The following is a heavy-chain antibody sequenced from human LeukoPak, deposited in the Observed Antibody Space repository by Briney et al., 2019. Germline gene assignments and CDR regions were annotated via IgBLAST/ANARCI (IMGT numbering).Heavy chain of an antibody. J-gene: IGHJ4*01. D-gene: IGHD2-21*02. CDR2: IKSKTYGETT. CDR1: GFSFRDYA. V-gene: IGHV3-49*03. Sequence: GGSLRLSCPTSGFSFRDYAVSWFRQAPGKGLEWVGFIKSKTYGETTEYAASVKGRFSISRDDFKSIAYLQMHSLKTEDTAIYYCARGGAVVTANTFWGQGTLVTVSS. CDR3: ARGGAVVTANTF.